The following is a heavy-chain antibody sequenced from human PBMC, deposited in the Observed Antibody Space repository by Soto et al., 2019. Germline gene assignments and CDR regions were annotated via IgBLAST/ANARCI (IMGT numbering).Heavy chain of an antibody. D-gene: IGHD3-22*01. V-gene: IGHV3-30*18. Sequence: PGGSLRLSCAASGFTFSSYGMHWVRQAPGKGLEWVAVISYDGSNTYYADSVKGRFTISRDNSKNTLYLQMNSLRAEDTAVYYCAKPRGNYYDSSGYYYFLDHWGQGTLVTVSS. CDR1: GFTFSSYG. J-gene: IGHJ4*02. CDR3: AKPRGNYYDSSGYYYFLDH. CDR2: ISYDGSNT.